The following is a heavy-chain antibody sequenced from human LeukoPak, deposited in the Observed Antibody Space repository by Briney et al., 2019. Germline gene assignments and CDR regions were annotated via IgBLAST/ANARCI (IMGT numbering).Heavy chain of an antibody. Sequence: ASVKVSCKASGYTFTSYAMHWVRQAPGQRLEWMGWINAGNGNTKYSQKFQGRVTITRDTSASTAYMELSSLRSDDTAVYYCARDVEMATITRNFDYWGQGTLVTVSS. V-gene: IGHV1-3*01. CDR1: GYTFTSYA. CDR2: INAGNGNT. D-gene: IGHD5-24*01. CDR3: ARDVEMATITRNFDY. J-gene: IGHJ4*02.